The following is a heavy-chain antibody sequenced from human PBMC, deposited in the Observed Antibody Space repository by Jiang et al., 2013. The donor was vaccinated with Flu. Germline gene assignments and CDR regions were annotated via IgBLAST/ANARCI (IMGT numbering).Heavy chain of an antibody. CDR2: IYYSGST. CDR3: ARPYYYGSGSSNWFDP. D-gene: IGHD3-10*01. V-gene: IGHV4-39*07. CDR1: GGSISSSSYY. Sequence: GSGLVKPSETLSLTCTVSGGSISSSSYYWGWIRQPPGKGLEWIGSIYYSGSTYYNPSLKSRVTISVDTSKNQFSLKLSSVTAADTAVYYCARPYYYGSGSSNWFDPWGQGTLVTVSS. J-gene: IGHJ5*02.